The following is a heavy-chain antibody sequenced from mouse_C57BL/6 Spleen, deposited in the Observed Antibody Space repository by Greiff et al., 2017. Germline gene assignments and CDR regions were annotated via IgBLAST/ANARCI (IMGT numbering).Heavy chain of an antibody. Sequence: EVQLQQSGPELVKPGASVKIPCKASGYTFTDYNMDWVKQSHGKSLEWIGDINPNNGGTIYNQKFKGKATLTVYKSSSTAYMELRSLSSEDTAVYYCARAGYLDYYAMDYRGQRASDTVSS. J-gene: IGHJ4*01. CDR1: GYTFTDYN. CDR2: INPNNGGT. V-gene: IGHV1-18*01. CDR3: ARAGYLDYYAMDY. D-gene: IGHD3-1*01.